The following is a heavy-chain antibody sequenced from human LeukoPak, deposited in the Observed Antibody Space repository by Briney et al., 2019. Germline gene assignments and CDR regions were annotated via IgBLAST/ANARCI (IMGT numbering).Heavy chain of an antibody. Sequence: SETLSLTCAVYGGSFSGYYWSWIRQPPGKGLEWIGSIYYSGSTYYNPSLKSRVTISVDTSKNQSSLKLSSVTAADTAVYYCARIVRSYDFWSGYYGDESGFDYWGQGTLVTVSS. CDR1: GGSFSGYY. J-gene: IGHJ4*02. CDR2: IYYSGST. V-gene: IGHV4-34*01. CDR3: ARIVRSYDFWSGYYGDESGFDY. D-gene: IGHD3-3*01.